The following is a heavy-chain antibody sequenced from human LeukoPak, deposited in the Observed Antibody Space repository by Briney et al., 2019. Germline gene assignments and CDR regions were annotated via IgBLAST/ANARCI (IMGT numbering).Heavy chain of an antibody. V-gene: IGHV4-34*01. CDR3: ARDSDIVVVPAATSRGNWFDP. Sequence: SETLSLTCAVYGGSFSGYYWSWIRQPPGKGPEWIGEINHSGSTNYNPSLKSRVTISVDTSKNQFSLKLSSVTAADTAVYYCARDSDIVVVPAATSRGNWFDPWGQGTLVTVSS. D-gene: IGHD2-2*01. CDR2: INHSGST. CDR1: GGSFSGYY. J-gene: IGHJ5*02.